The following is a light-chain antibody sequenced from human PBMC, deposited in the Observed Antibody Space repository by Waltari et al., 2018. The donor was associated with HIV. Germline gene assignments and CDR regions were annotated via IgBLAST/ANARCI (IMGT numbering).Light chain of an antibody. CDR3: AAWDDSLNGDVV. CDR2: TNN. Sequence: QSVLTQPPSASGTPGQRVTISCSGSSSDIGSHTVNWYQQLPGTAPRPPIYTNNRRPSGVPDRFSGSKSGTSASLVISGLQSEDEADYFCAAWDDSLNGDVVFGGGTKLTVL. J-gene: IGLJ2*01. CDR1: SSDIGSHT. V-gene: IGLV1-44*01.